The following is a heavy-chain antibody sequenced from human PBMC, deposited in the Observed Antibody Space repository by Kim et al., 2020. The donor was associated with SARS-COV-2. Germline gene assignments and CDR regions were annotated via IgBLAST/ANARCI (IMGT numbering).Heavy chain of an antibody. CDR3: ARDIGYYDSSGYCDY. J-gene: IGHJ4*01. Sequence: GGSLRLSCAASGFTFSSYAMHWVRQAPGKGLEWVAVISYDGSNKYYAYSVKGRFTISRDNSKNTLYLQMNSLRAEDTAVYYCARDIGYYDSSGYCDYWC. CDR1: GFTFSSYA. CDR2: ISYDGSNK. V-gene: IGHV3-30*04. D-gene: IGHD3-22*01.